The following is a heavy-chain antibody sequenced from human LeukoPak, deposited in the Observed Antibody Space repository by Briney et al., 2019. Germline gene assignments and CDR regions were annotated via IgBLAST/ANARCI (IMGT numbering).Heavy chain of an antibody. V-gene: IGHV3-48*02. CDR3: ARVDGGFDI. CDR2: ISGSSSII. CDR1: GFTFSSYS. Sequence: PGGSLRLSCAGTGFTFSSYSMNWVRQAPGKGLWWVSYISGSSSIIYNADSVKGRFTISRDNAKNSLYLQMNSLRDEDTAMYYCARVDGGFDIWGQGTMVTVSS. J-gene: IGHJ3*02.